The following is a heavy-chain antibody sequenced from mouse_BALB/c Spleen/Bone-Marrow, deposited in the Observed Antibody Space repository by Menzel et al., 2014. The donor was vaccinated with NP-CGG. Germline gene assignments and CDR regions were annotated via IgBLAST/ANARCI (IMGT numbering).Heavy chain of an antibody. CDR2: SRNKVNDYTT. Sequence: EVMLVESGGGLVQPGGSLILSCATSGFTFSDFYMEWVRQPPGKRLEWIAASRNKVNDYTTEYSASVKGRFIVSRDTSQSILYLQMNALRAEDTAIYYCARAVYGNFDYWGQGTTLTVSS. J-gene: IGHJ2*01. D-gene: IGHD2-1*01. CDR1: GFTFSDFY. V-gene: IGHV7-1*02. CDR3: ARAVYGNFDY.